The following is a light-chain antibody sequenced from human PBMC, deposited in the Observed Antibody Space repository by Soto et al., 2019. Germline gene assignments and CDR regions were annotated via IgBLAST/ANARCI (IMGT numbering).Light chain of an antibody. Sequence: QPVSVSGSPGQSITISCTGTSSDVGSYNYVSWYQQHPGKAPKLMIYDVSNRPSGVSNRFSGSKSGNTASLTISGLQAEDEADYYCNSYTGSSTPYVFGTGTKLTVL. CDR2: DVS. CDR1: SSDVGSYNY. CDR3: NSYTGSSTPYV. J-gene: IGLJ1*01. V-gene: IGLV2-14*03.